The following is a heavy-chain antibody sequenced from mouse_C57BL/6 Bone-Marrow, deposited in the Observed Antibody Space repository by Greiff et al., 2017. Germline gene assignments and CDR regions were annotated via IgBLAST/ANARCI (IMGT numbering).Heavy chain of an antibody. CDR2: ISYDGSN. V-gene: IGHV3-6*01. D-gene: IGHD2-1*01. J-gene: IGHJ2*01. Sequence: EVQLKESGPGLVKPSQSLSLTCSVTGYSITSGYYWNWIRQFPGNKLEWMGYISYDGSNNYNASLKNQISITRDTPKNPFCLKLNSVTTEDTATYDCARRGCNSDYLDYWGQGTTLTVSS. CDR3: ARRGCNSDYLDY. CDR1: GYSITSGYY.